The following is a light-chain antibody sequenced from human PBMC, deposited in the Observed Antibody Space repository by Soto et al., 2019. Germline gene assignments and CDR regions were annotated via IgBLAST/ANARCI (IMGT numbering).Light chain of an antibody. V-gene: IGKV1-27*01. CDR1: QGIYNY. J-gene: IGKJ4*01. CDR3: QKVHSPPLT. Sequence: DIQMTQSPSSLSASVGDGVTITCRASQGIYNYVAWYQQKPGKVPKLLINAASALQSGVPSRFSGSGSGTDFTLTISNLQPEDVATYFCQKVHSPPLTFGGGTKVEIK. CDR2: AAS.